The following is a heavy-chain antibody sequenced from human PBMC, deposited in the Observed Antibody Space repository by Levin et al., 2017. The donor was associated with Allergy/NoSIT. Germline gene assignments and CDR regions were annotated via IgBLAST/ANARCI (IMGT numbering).Heavy chain of an antibody. Sequence: PGESLKISCSASGFTFSSYAMHWVRQAPGKGLEWVAVISYDGSNKYYADSVKGRFTISRDNSKNTLYLQMNSLRAEDTAVYYCARDLSTVVTNPYFDYWGQGTLVTVSS. CDR1: GFTFSSYA. V-gene: IGHV3-30-3*01. J-gene: IGHJ4*02. CDR2: ISYDGSNK. CDR3: ARDLSTVVTNPYFDY. D-gene: IGHD4-23*01.